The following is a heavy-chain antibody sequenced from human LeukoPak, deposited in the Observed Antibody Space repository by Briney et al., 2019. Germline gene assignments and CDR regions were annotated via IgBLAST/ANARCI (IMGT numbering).Heavy chain of an antibody. CDR1: GFTFSNAW. CDR2: IKSKTDGGTT. J-gene: IGHJ6*02. CDR3: ARHFREMSTPDRCYYGMDV. V-gene: IGHV3-15*01. D-gene: IGHD5-24*01. Sequence: GGSLRLSCAASGFTFSNAWMSWVRQAPGKGLEWVGRIKSKTDGGTTDYAAPVKGRFTISRDDSKNTLYLQMNSLKTEDTAVYYCARHFREMSTPDRCYYGMDVWGQGTTVTVSS.